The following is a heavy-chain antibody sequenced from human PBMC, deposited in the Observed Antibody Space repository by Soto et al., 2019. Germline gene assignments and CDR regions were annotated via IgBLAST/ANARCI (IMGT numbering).Heavy chain of an antibody. CDR2: ISGSGGST. V-gene: IGHV3-23*01. D-gene: IGHD6-13*01. J-gene: IGHJ3*02. CDR1: GLTFSSYS. Sequence: GGSLRLSCAASGLTFSSYSISWVRQAPWKGLEWVSAISGSGGSTYYADSVKGRFTISRDNSKNTLYLQMNSLRAEDTAVYYCAKEAGQQLVTYAFDIGGQETMVTVSS. CDR3: AKEAGQQLVTYAFDI.